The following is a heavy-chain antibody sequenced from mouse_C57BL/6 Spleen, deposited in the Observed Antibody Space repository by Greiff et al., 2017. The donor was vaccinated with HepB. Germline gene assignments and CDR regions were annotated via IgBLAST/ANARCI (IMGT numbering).Heavy chain of an antibody. CDR3: ARRDYYGSSFPDY. Sequence: QVQLQQSGAELVKPGASVKLSCKASGYTFTSYWMQWVKQRPGQGLEWIGEIDPSDSYTNYNQKFKGKATLTVDTSSSTAYMQLSSLTSEDSAVYCCARRDYYGSSFPDYWGQGTTLTVSS. J-gene: IGHJ2*01. D-gene: IGHD1-1*01. CDR1: GYTFTSYW. CDR2: IDPSDSYT. V-gene: IGHV1-50*01.